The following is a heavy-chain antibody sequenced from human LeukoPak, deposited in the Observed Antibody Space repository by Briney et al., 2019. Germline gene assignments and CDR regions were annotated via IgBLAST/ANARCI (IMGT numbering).Heavy chain of an antibody. Sequence: GGSLRLSCAASGFTFSSYEMNWVRQAPGKGLEWVSYISSSGSTIYYADSVKGRFTISRDNAKNSLFLQMNSLRAEDTAVYYCTREQSSSSWYRWFAPWGQGTLVTVSS. CDR2: ISSSGSTI. D-gene: IGHD6-13*01. CDR3: TREQSSSSWYRWFAP. J-gene: IGHJ5*02. CDR1: GFTFSSYE. V-gene: IGHV3-48*03.